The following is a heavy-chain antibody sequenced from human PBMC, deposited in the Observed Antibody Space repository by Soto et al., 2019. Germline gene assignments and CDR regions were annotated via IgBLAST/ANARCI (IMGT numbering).Heavy chain of an antibody. CDR1: GYFMTNGNY. J-gene: IGHJ5*02. CDR3: ARFYSSSWYGFDP. CDR2: IYYTGRT. Sequence: WETLSLTCAVSGYFMTNGNYWGWIRQSPGKGLEWIGSIYYTGRTCYNPSLKIRVTMSVDTSKNQFSLKLTSVTAADPAVYYCARFYSSSWYGFDPWGQGTLVTVS. D-gene: IGHD6-13*01. V-gene: IGHV4-38-2*01.